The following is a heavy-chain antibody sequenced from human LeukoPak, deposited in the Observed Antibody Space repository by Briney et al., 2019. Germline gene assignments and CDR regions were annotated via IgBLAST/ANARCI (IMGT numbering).Heavy chain of an antibody. J-gene: IGHJ4*02. CDR3: ARDHGGIVVVPAALPLAD. Sequence: SVKVSCKASGGTFSSYAISWVRQAPGQGLEWMGGIIPIFGTANYAQKFQGRVTMTRDTSTSTVYMELRSLRSDDTAVYYCARDHGGIVVVPAALPLADWGQGTLVTVSS. CDR1: GGTFSSYA. CDR2: IIPIFGTA. V-gene: IGHV1-69*05. D-gene: IGHD2-2*01.